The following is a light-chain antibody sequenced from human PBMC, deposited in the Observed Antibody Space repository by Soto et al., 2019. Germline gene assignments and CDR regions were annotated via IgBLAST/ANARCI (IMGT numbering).Light chain of an antibody. CDR3: QQTYDSLPIT. CDR2: TAS. V-gene: IGKV1-39*01. Sequence: DIQMTQSPSSLSASVGDRVTITCRASQNINNYLNWYQQKLGRAPRLLIFTASNLQSGVPSRFSGSGSGTDFTLTISSLQPDDFATYYCQQTYDSLPITFGQGTRLEIK. CDR1: QNINNY. J-gene: IGKJ5*01.